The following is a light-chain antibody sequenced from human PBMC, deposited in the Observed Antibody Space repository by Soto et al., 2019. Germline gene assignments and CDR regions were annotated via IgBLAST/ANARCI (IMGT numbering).Light chain of an antibody. CDR2: EVS. CDR1: SSDVGSYNL. V-gene: IGLV2-23*02. J-gene: IGLJ3*02. CDR3: CSYAGSTTLWV. Sequence: QSVLTQPASVSGSPGQSITISCTGTSSDVGSYNLVSWYQQHPGKAPKLMIYEVSKRPSGVSDRFSGSKSGNTASLTVSGXXXEDEADYYCCSYAGSTTLWVFGGGTKLTVL.